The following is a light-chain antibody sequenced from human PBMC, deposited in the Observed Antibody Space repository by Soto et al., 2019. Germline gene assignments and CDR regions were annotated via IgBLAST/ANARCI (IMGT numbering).Light chain of an antibody. J-gene: IGLJ3*02. Sequence: QSVLTQPPSVSGAPGQRVTISCTGSSSSIGAGYDVHWYQQLPGTAPKLLIYGNSNRPSGVPDRFSGSKSGTSASRAITGLQAEDEADDYCQSYDSSLSGSWVFGGGTKLTVL. CDR1: SSSIGAGYD. CDR2: GNS. V-gene: IGLV1-40*01. CDR3: QSYDSSLSGSWV.